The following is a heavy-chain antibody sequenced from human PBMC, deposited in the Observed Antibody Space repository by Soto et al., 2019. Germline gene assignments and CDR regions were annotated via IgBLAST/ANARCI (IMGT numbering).Heavy chain of an antibody. CDR1: GYTFTSYG. J-gene: IGHJ4*02. D-gene: IGHD6-19*01. CDR2: ISAYNGNT. Sequence: QVQLVQSGAEVKKPGASVKVSCKASGYTFTSYGISWVRQAPGQGLEWMGWISAYNGNTSYAQKLQGRVTMTTDTSTSTAYMELRSLRSDDTAVYYCARDGGEEVQWLVPDHFDYWGQGTLVTVSS. CDR3: ARDGGEEVQWLVPDHFDY. V-gene: IGHV1-18*01.